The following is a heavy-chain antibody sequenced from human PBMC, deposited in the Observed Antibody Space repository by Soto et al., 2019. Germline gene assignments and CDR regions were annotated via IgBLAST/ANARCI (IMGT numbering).Heavy chain of an antibody. V-gene: IGHV3-23*01. CDR1: GFTFSNYV. Sequence: GGSLRLSCAASGFTFSNYVMNWVRQAPGKGLEWVSTISYSADKTFYADSVKGRFTISRDNYRDTLFLQVNSLRADDAAVYYCARRARTATTNWGAFDIWGQGTMVTVSS. D-gene: IGHD1-7*01. J-gene: IGHJ3*02. CDR2: ISYSADKT. CDR3: ARRARTATTNWGAFDI.